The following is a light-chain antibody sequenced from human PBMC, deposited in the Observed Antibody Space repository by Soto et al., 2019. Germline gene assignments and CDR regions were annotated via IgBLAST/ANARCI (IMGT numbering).Light chain of an antibody. CDR1: QSVLYSSNNKNY. Sequence: DIVMTQPPDSLPVSLGERATINYQSSQSVLYSSNNKNYLAWYQQKPGQPPKLLIYWASTRQSGVPDRFSGSGSGTDFTLTISSLQAEDVAVYYCQQHHTSPPTFGQGTKLEIK. CDR2: WAS. J-gene: IGKJ2*01. V-gene: IGKV4-1*01. CDR3: QQHHTSPPT.